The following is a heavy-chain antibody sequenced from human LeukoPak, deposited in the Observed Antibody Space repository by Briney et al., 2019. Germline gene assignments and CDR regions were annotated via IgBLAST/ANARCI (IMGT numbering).Heavy chain of an antibody. D-gene: IGHD6-13*01. Sequence: SETLSLTCTVSSGSISTYYWSWIRQPPGKGLEWIGYIYYSGSTNYNPPLNSRVTISVDTSKNQFSLKLSSVTAADTAVYYCARSFHSSSWYFDYWGQGTLVTVSS. CDR1: SGSISTYY. CDR2: IYYSGST. V-gene: IGHV4-59*08. J-gene: IGHJ4*02. CDR3: ARSFHSSSWYFDY.